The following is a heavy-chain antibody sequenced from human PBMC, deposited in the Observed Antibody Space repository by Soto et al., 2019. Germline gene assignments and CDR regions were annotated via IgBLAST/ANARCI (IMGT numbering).Heavy chain of an antibody. Sequence: SETLSLTCAVSGGSISSGGYSWSWIRQPPGKGLEWIGYIYHSGSTYYNPSLKSRVTISVDRSKNQFSLKLSSVTAADTAVYYCARGPPCLYWGQGTLVTVSS. V-gene: IGHV4-30-2*01. J-gene: IGHJ4*02. CDR3: ARGPPCLY. CDR1: GGSISSGGYS. CDR2: IYHSGST.